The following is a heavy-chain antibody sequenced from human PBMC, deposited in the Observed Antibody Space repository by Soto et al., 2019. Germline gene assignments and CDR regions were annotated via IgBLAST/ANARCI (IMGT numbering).Heavy chain of an antibody. D-gene: IGHD6-19*01. CDR2: ISSTGRTI. Sequence: GGSLRLSCGASGFTFSNYYMSWIRQAPGKGLEWVSYISSTGRTIYYADSVKGRSTVSRDNAQNSLSLKLNSLRVEDTAVYYCARSYSSGWEFGYWGQGTQVTVSS. J-gene: IGHJ4*02. CDR1: GFTFSNYY. V-gene: IGHV3-11*01. CDR3: ARSYSSGWEFGY.